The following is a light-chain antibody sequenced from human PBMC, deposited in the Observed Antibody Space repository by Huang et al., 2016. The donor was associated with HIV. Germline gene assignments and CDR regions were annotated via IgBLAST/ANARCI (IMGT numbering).Light chain of an antibody. CDR2: EGS. Sequence: DIVMTQTPLSLSVTPGQPASISCRSSQRLLHSDGKTYLYWYLQRPCQSPHLRIYEGSSRLSGVPDRFSGSGSGTDFTLKISRVEAEDVGIYYCMQGIHLPLTFGGGTKVEIK. CDR1: QRLLHSDGKTY. J-gene: IGKJ4*01. V-gene: IGKV2-29*02. CDR3: MQGIHLPLT.